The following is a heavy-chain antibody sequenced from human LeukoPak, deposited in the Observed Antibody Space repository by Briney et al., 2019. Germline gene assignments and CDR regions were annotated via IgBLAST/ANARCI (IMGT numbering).Heavy chain of an antibody. Sequence: GRSLRLSCAASGFKYDDHAMHWVRQAPGKGLEWVSGITRNSGRIGYADSVKGRFTISRDNAKNSLYLQVNSLREEDTALYYCAKDRTAYSYGSIDHWGQGTLVTVSS. V-gene: IGHV3-9*01. CDR2: ITRNSGRI. D-gene: IGHD5-18*01. J-gene: IGHJ4*02. CDR1: GFKYDDHA. CDR3: AKDRTAYSYGSIDH.